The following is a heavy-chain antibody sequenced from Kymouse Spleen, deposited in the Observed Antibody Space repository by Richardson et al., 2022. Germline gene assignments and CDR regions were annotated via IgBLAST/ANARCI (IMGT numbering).Heavy chain of an antibody. Sequence: EVQLVESGGGLVQPGGSLKLSCAASGFTFSGSAMHWVRQASGKGLEWVGRIRSKANSYATAYAASVKGRFTISRDDSKNTAYLQMNSLKTEDTAVYYCTSSITGTSLDYWGQGTLVTVSS. V-gene: IGHV3-73*02. J-gene: IGHJ4*02. CDR3: TSSITGTSLDY. CDR2: IRSKANSYAT. D-gene: IGHD1-7*01. CDR1: GFTFSGSA.